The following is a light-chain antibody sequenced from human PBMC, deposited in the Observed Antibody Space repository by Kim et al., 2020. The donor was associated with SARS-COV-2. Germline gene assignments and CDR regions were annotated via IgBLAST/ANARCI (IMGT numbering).Light chain of an antibody. CDR3: SSLTSSITYV. V-gene: IGLV2-14*04. CDR2: DVN. J-gene: IGLJ1*01. CDR1: SSDVGGYNH. Sequence: GQSITISCTGTSSDVGGYNHVSWYQQHPGTAPKLIIYDVNEWPSGVSNRFSASKSGNTASLTISWLQAEDEADYYCSSLTSSITYVFGTGTKVTVL.